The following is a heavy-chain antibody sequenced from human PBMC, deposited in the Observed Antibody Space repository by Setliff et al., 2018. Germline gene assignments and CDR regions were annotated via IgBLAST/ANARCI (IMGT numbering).Heavy chain of an antibody. CDR2: INPNSGDT. CDR3: VRSGKFGMRFWFDQ. J-gene: IGHJ5*02. CDR1: GYTFNTFG. V-gene: IGHV1-2*02. Sequence: ASVKVSCKTSGYTFNTFGISWVRRAPGQGLEWMGWINPNSGDTHSAQKFQGRVTMTRDTSINTAYMELSSLTSDDTAFYYCVRSGKFGMRFWFDQWGLGTLVTVSS. D-gene: IGHD1-26*01.